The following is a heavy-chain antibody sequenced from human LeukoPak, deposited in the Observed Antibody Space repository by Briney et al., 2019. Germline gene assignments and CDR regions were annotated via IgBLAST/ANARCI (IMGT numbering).Heavy chain of an antibody. J-gene: IGHJ4*02. D-gene: IGHD3-22*01. V-gene: IGHV4-34*01. Sequence: SETLSLTCAVYGGSFSGYYWSWIRQPPGKGLEWIGEINHSGSTNYNPSLKSRVTISVDTSKNQFSLELSSVTAADTAVYYCARGGSITMIVVVYYFDYWGQGTLVTVSS. CDR2: INHSGST. CDR3: ARGGSITMIVVVYYFDY. CDR1: GGSFSGYY.